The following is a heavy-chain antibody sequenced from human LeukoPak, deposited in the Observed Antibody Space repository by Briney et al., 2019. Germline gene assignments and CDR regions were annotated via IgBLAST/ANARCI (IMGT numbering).Heavy chain of an antibody. J-gene: IGHJ6*02. CDR2: ISAYNGNT. CDR1: GYTFTSYG. D-gene: IGHD1-26*01. V-gene: IGHV1-18*01. CDR3: SGDSGSYSYYYGMDV. Sequence: ASVKVSCKASGYTFTSYGISWVRQAPGQGLEWMGWISAYNGNTNYAQKLQGRVTMTTDTSTSTAYMELRSLRSDDTGVYYCSGDSGSYSYYYGMDVWGQGTTVTVSS.